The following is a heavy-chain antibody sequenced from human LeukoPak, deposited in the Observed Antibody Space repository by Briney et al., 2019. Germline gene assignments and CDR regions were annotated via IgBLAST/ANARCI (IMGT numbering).Heavy chain of an antibody. Sequence: AQTLSLTCTVSGGSITSGNNYWNWIRQSPGKGLEWIGFIYSGGRTNYNPFLRSRVVISADTSKNQISLRVDSMTAADTAVCYCVKAPTVAGSYGWFDPWGQGTLVTVSS. J-gene: IGHJ5*02. CDR2: IYSGGRT. CDR3: VKAPTVAGSYGWFDP. CDR1: GGSITSGNNY. V-gene: IGHV4-30-4*08. D-gene: IGHD6-19*01.